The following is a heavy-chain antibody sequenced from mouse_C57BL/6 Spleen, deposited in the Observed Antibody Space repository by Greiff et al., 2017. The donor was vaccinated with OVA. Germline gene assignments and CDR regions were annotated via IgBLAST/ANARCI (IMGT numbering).Heavy chain of an antibody. V-gene: IGHV2-9-1*01. CDR1: GFSLTSYA. CDR3: ARQTPVVALYYYAMDY. CDR2: IWTGGGT. J-gene: IGHJ4*01. D-gene: IGHD1-1*01. Sequence: VKLMESGPGLVAPSQSLSITCTVSGFSLTSYAISWVRQPPGKGLEWLGVIWTGGGTNYNSALKSRLSISKDNSKSQVFLKMNSLQTDDTARYYCARQTPVVALYYYAMDYWGQGTSVTVSS.